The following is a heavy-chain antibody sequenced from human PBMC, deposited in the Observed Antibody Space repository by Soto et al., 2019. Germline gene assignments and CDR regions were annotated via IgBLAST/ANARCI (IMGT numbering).Heavy chain of an antibody. V-gene: IGHV1-2*04. Sequence: ASVKVSCKASGYTFTGYYMHWVRQAPGQGLEWMGWINPNSGGTNYAQKFQGWVTMTRDTSISTAYMELSRLRSDDTAVYYCAGGSGGSYHYFDYWGQGTLVTVFS. CDR2: INPNSGGT. CDR3: AGGSGGSYHYFDY. CDR1: GYTFTGYY. D-gene: IGHD1-26*01. J-gene: IGHJ4*02.